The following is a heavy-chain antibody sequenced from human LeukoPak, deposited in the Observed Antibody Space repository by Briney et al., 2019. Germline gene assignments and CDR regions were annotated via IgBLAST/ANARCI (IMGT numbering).Heavy chain of an antibody. CDR3: SAWQQLARQQNWFDP. V-gene: IGHV4-61*02. CDR2: IYTSGST. D-gene: IGHD6-13*01. Sequence: PSQTLSLTCTVSGGSISSGSYYWSWIRQPAGKGLEWIGRIYTSGSTNYNPSLKSRVTISVDTSKNQFSLKLSPVTAADTAVYYCSAWQQLARQQNWFDPWGQGTLVTVSA. CDR1: GGSISSGSYY. J-gene: IGHJ5*02.